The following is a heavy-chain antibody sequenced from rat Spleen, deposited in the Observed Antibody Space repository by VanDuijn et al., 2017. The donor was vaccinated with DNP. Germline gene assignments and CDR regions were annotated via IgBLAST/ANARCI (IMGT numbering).Heavy chain of an antibody. CDR2: IGSDGYAP. V-gene: IGHV5-22*01. Sequence: EVQLVESGGGLVQPGRSLKLSCAASGFTFSDYYMAWVRPAPTKGLEWVAYIGSDGYAPYYGDSVKGRFTISRDNAKSTLYLQMNSLRSEDIATYYCIRCNSGHFDYCGQGVMVTVSS. CDR1: GFTFSDYY. J-gene: IGHJ2*01. D-gene: IGHD4-4*01. CDR3: IRCNSGHFDY.